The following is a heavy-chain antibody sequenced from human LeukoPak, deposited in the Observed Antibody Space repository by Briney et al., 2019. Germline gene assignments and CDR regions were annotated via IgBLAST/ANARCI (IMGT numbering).Heavy chain of an antibody. CDR3: ARDLSSRYCSSTSCPQESYYYMDV. Sequence: SVKVSCKPSGGTFSNYAISWVRQAPGQGLEWMGGIIPIFGTPNYAQKFQGRVTITTDESTSTAYMELSSLRSEDTAVYYCARDLSSRYCSSTSCPQESYYYMDVWGKGTTVTVSS. CDR2: IIPIFGTP. D-gene: IGHD2-2*01. V-gene: IGHV1-69*05. CDR1: GGTFSNYA. J-gene: IGHJ6*03.